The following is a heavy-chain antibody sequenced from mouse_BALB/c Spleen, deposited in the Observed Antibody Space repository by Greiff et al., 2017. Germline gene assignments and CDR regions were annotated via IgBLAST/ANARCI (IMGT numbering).Heavy chain of an antibody. Sequence: EVMLVESGGGLVKPGGSLKLSCAASGFTFSSYAMSWVRQSPEKRLEWVAEISSGGSYTYYPDTVTGRFTISRDNAKNTLYLEMSSLRSEDTAMYYCARDRYAKYYFDYWGQGTTLTVSS. CDR1: GFTFSSYA. J-gene: IGHJ2*01. CDR3: ARDRYAKYYFDY. V-gene: IGHV5-9-4*01. D-gene: IGHD2-14*01. CDR2: ISSGGSYT.